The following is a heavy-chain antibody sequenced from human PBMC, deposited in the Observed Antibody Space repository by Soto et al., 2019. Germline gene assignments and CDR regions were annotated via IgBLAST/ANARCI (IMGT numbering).Heavy chain of an antibody. CDR1: GGTFSSYA. CDR2: IIPIFGTA. Sequence: QVQLVQSGAEVKKPGSSVKVSCKASGGTFSSYAISWVRQAPGQGLEWMGGIIPIFGTANYAQKFQGRVTMTADESTSTAYMELSSLRSEDTAVYYCRWFGELLSYYFDYWGQGTLVTVSS. V-gene: IGHV1-69*12. D-gene: IGHD3-10*01. J-gene: IGHJ4*02. CDR3: RWFGELLSYYFDY.